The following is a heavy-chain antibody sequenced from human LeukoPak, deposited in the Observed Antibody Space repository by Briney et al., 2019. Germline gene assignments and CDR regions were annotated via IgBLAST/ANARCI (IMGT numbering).Heavy chain of an antibody. J-gene: IGHJ5*02. CDR2: INSDSRTI. Sequence: GGSLRLSCAASGFTFSSYWMSWVRQAPGKGLEWLSYINSDSRTIYYADSVKGRFTISRDNARNSLYLQMNSLSVEDTAVYYCASRSINWYTGGNWFDPWGQGTLVTVSS. CDR1: GFTFSSYW. V-gene: IGHV3-48*04. D-gene: IGHD6-13*01. CDR3: ASRSINWYTGGNWFDP.